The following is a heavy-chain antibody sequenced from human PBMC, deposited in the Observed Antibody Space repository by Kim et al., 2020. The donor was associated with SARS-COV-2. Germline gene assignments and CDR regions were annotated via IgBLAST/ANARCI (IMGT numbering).Heavy chain of an antibody. D-gene: IGHD3-22*01. CDR3: ARDVDSSGYWGWFDP. CDR2: IYYSGST. V-gene: IGHV4-59*01. J-gene: IGHJ5*02. CDR1: GGSISSYY. Sequence: SETLSLTCTVSGGSISSYYWSWIRQPPGKGLEWIGYIYYSGSTNYNPSLKSRVTISVDTSKNQFSLKLSSVTAADTAVYYCARDVDSSGYWGWFDPWGQGTLVTVSS.